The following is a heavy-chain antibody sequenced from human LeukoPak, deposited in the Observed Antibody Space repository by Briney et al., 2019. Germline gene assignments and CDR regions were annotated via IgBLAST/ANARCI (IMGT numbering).Heavy chain of an antibody. J-gene: IGHJ4*02. CDR3: ARKALNLGALGY. CDR1: GYTFSSYG. V-gene: IGHV1-18*04. CDR2: ISAYNANT. D-gene: IGHD3-16*01. Sequence: ASVKVSCKASGYTFSSYGIGWVRQAPGQGFEWMGWISAYNANTNYAQKLQDRITMTKDTSTSTVFMELRSLTSDDTAVYYCARKALNLGALGYWGQGTLVTVSS.